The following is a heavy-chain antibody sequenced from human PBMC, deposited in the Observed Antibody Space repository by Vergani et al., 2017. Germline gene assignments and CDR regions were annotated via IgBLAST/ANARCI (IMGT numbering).Heavy chain of an antibody. CDR1: VITFKNAW. J-gene: IGHJ4*02. CDR3: YTDYHDY. Sequence: EVQGGGSGGGWLKQGGSLRFSCVVFVITFKNAWKTWVRQAPGKGLEWIGRIRSKNDGGTADYAAPLKGRFTFSRDDSKDSAFLLVNNLKTEDTAVYFCYTDYHDYWGQGTLVTVSS. CDR2: IRSKNDGGTA. V-gene: IGHV3-15*01. D-gene: IGHD2-2*02.